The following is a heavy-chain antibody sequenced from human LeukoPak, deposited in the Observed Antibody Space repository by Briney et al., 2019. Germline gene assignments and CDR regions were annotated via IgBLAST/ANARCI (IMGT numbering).Heavy chain of an antibody. D-gene: IGHD6-13*01. CDR3: ARVIAAARDWFDP. J-gene: IGHJ5*02. CDR2: IKQDGSEK. Sequence: GGSLRLSCAASGFTFSSYWMSWVRQAPGKGLEWVANIKQDGSEKYYVDSVKGRFTISRDNAKNSLYLQMNSLRAEDTAVYYCARVIAAARDWFDPWGQGTLVTVSS. CDR1: GFTFSSYW. V-gene: IGHV3-7*01.